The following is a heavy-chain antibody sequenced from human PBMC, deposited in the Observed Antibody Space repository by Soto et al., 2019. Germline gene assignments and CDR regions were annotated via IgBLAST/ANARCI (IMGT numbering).Heavy chain of an antibody. D-gene: IGHD6-13*01. V-gene: IGHV3-23*01. CDR3: AKDNGAIAAAGALAY. J-gene: IGHJ4*02. CDR1: GFTFSSYA. Sequence: EVQLLESGGGLVQPGGSLRLSCAASGFTFSSYAMSWVRQAPGKGLEWVSAISGSGGSTYYADSVKGRFTISRDNSKNTRYMKMNSLRAEDTAVYYCAKDNGAIAAAGALAYWGQGTLVTVSS. CDR2: ISGSGGST.